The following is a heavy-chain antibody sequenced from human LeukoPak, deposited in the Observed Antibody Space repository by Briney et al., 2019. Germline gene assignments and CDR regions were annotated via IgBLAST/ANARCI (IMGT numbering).Heavy chain of an antibody. J-gene: IGHJ5*02. D-gene: IGHD3-16*02. CDR3: ARGSYDYVWGSYRQTLGWFDP. V-gene: IGHV4-34*01. CDR1: GGSFSGYY. Sequence: SETLSLTCAVYGGSFSGYYWSWIRQPPGKGLEWIGEINHSGSTNYNPSLKSRVTISVDTSKNQFSLKLSSVTAADTAMYYCARGSYDYVWGSYRQTLGWFDPWGQGTLVTVSS. CDR2: INHSGST.